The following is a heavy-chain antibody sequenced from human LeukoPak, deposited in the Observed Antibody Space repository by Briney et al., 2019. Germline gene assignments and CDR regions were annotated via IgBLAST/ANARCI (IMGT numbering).Heavy chain of an antibody. Sequence: NPSETLSLTCAVSGYSISSGYYWGWIRQPPGKGLEWIGSIYHSGSTYYNPSLKSRVTISADTSKNQFSLKLSSVTAADTAVYYCARHESPGGATIHWGQGTLVTVSS. CDR2: IYHSGST. CDR1: GYSISSGYY. CDR3: ARHESPGGATIH. V-gene: IGHV4-38-2*01. D-gene: IGHD1-26*01. J-gene: IGHJ4*02.